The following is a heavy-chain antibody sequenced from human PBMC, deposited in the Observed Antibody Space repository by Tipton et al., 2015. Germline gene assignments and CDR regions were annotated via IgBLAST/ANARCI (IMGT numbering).Heavy chain of an antibody. J-gene: IGHJ4*02. CDR3: ARGPWKTFDY. Sequence: TLSLTCAVYGGSFSGYYWSWIRQPPGKGLEWIGEINHSGSTNYNPSLKSRVTISVDTSKNQFSLKLSSVTAADTALHYCARGPWKTFDYWGQGTLVTVSS. D-gene: IGHD1-1*01. V-gene: IGHV4-34*01. CDR2: INHSGST. CDR1: GGSFSGYY.